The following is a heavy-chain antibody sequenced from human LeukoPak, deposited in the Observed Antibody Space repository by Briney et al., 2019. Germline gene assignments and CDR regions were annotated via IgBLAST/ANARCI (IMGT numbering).Heavy chain of an antibody. Sequence: GGSLRLSCAASGFTFSNIGMHWVRQAPGKGLEWVAVVSYDGSYKYYADSVKGRFTISRDNSRNTLYLQMNGLRAEDTAVYYCAKKYSSSWPPYSWGQGTLVTVSS. V-gene: IGHV3-30*18. CDR2: VSYDGSYK. CDR1: GFTFSNIG. J-gene: IGHJ4*02. D-gene: IGHD6-13*01. CDR3: AKKYSSSWPPYS.